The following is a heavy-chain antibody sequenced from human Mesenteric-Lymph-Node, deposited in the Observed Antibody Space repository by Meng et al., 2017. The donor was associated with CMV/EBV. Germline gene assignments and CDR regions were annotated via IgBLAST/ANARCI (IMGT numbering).Heavy chain of an antibody. Sequence: GGSLRLSCAASGFSLSRYSMHWVRQAPGKGLEWVSVIYSGGSTYYADSVQGRFTISRDNSKNTLYLQMNSLRAEDTAGYYCARVSCSSTSGYTWDFDYWGQGTLVTVSS. CDR3: ARVSCSSTSGYTWDFDY. J-gene: IGHJ4*02. CDR1: GFSLSRYS. D-gene: IGHD2-2*02. V-gene: IGHV3-53*01. CDR2: IYSGGST.